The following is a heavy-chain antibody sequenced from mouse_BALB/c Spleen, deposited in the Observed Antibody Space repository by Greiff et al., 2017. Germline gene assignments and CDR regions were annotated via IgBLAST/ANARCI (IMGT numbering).Heavy chain of an antibody. Sequence: EVQLQQSGAELVRPGASVKLSCTASGFTFTDYYMHWVKQRPEQGLEWIGWIDPENGDTEYAPKFQGKATMTADTSSNTAYLQLSSLTSEDTAVYYCDAWSGNYVSWFAYWGQGTLVTVSA. CDR2: IDPENGDT. CDR1: GFTFTDYY. CDR3: DAWSGNYVSWFAY. V-gene: IGHV14-4*02. D-gene: IGHD2-1*01. J-gene: IGHJ3*01.